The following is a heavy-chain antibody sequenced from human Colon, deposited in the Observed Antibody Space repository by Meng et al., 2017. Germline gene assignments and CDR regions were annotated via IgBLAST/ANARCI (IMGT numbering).Heavy chain of an antibody. V-gene: IGHV4-31*03. CDR2: VVYSGST. Sequence: QVQLQESGPGLGKPSQTLSLTCTVSGGSISTSSHWWSWIRQHPGKGQEWIGYVVYSGSTQYNPSLKSRVSISVDTSKYQFSLKLYSMTAADTAVYYCARDMSGGYYWFDPWGQGTLVTVSS. CDR3: ARDMSGGYYWFDP. J-gene: IGHJ5*02. CDR1: GGSISTSSHW. D-gene: IGHD3-22*01.